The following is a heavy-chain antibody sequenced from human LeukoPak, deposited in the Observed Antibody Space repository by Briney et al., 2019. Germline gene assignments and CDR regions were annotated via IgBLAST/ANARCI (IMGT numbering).Heavy chain of an antibody. CDR3: ARVSRTHLQGLDY. CDR1: GYTFTSYY. CDR2: ITPSGGST. V-gene: IGHV1-46*01. D-gene: IGHD2-2*01. J-gene: IGHJ4*02. Sequence: ASVNVSCKASGYTFTSYYMHWVRHAPGQGLEWMGIITPSGGSTSYAQKFQGRVTMTRDTSTSTVYMGLSSLRSEDTAVYYCARVSRTHLQGLDYWGQGTLVTVSS.